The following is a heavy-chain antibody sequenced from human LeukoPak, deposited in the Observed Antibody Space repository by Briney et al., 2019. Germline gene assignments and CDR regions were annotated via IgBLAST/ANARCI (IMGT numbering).Heavy chain of an antibody. D-gene: IGHD6-13*01. V-gene: IGHV2-5*02. CDR3: AHRSSWLCFDH. CDR1: GFSLSTSGVS. CDR2: IYGDDNK. J-gene: IGHJ5*02. Sequence: SGPTLIHPTQPLTLTFTFSGFSLSTSGVSVGWIRQPPVKALEWLALIYGDDNKRYSPSLKTRLTITKDTSENQVVLTMTNMDPVDTATYYCAHRSSWLCFDHWGQGTLVTVSS.